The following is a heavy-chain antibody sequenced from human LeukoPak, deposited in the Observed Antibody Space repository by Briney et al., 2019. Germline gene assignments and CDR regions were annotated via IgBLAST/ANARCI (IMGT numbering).Heavy chain of an antibody. D-gene: IGHD4-23*01. Sequence: PSETLSLTCTVSGGSISSYYWNWIRQPPGKGLEWIGYIYYSGGTNYNPSLKSRLTISVDTSKNQFSLKLTSVTAADTAVYYCAREPLGDYGGNSGFDYWGQGSLVTVPS. J-gene: IGHJ4*02. V-gene: IGHV4-59*01. CDR2: IYYSGGT. CDR1: GGSISSYY. CDR3: AREPLGDYGGNSGFDY.